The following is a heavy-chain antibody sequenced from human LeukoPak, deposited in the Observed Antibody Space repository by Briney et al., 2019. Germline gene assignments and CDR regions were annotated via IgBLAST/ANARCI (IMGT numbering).Heavy chain of an antibody. V-gene: IGHV3-20*04. CDR2: INWNGDKI. Sequence: GGSLRLSCTASGFTFDDYAMSWVGQVPGKGLKWVSGINWNGDKIDYADSVKGRFTISRDNAKNSLFLQMNSLRAEDTAFYYCASDSRSDSSGYAFNIWGQGTMVTVS. CDR1: GFTFDDYA. J-gene: IGHJ3*02. D-gene: IGHD3-22*01. CDR3: ASDSRSDSSGYAFNI.